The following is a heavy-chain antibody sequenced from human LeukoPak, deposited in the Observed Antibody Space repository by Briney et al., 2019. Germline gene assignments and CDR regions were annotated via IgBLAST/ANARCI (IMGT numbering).Heavy chain of an antibody. CDR1: SGSITSSTYY. D-gene: IGHD2-21*02. J-gene: IGHJ5*02. CDR2: FYYDGMT. CDR3: ARRSGDWEVNWFDP. Sequence: SETLSLTCTVSSGSITSSTYYWAWFRQPPGKGLEWIESFYYDGMTYYSPCLKSRVTISGATSKNHFSLKLRSVTAADTAIYYCARRSGDWEVNWFDPWGQGTLVTVSS. V-gene: IGHV4-39*02.